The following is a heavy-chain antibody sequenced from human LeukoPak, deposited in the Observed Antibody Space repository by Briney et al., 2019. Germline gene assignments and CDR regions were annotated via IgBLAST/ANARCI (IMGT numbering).Heavy chain of an antibody. V-gene: IGHV3-23*01. J-gene: IGHJ6*02. D-gene: IGHD6-19*01. Sequence: GASLRLSCAASGFTFSSYAMSWVREAPGKGLEWVSALSGSGGSTYYADSVKGRFTISRDNSKNTLYLQMNSLRAEDTAVYYCAKGLIAVAGRLYYYGMDVWGQGTTVTVSS. CDR1: GFTFSSYA. CDR2: LSGSGGST. CDR3: AKGLIAVAGRLYYYGMDV.